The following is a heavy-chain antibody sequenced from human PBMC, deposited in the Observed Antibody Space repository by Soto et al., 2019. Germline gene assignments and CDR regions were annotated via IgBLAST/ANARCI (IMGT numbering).Heavy chain of an antibody. CDR2: IYYSGST. J-gene: IGHJ5*02. CDR1: GGSISSYY. V-gene: IGHV4-59*01. Sequence: PSETLSLTCTVSGGSISSYYWSWIRQPPGKGLEWIGNIYYSGSTNYNPSLKSRVTISVDTSKNQFSLKLSSVTAADTAVYYCARDAIVRGVNWFDLWGQGTLVTVSS. CDR3: ARDAIVRGVNWFDL. D-gene: IGHD3-10*01.